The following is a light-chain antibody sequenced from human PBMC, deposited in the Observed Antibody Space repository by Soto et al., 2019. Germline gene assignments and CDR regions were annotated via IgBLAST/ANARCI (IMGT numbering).Light chain of an antibody. CDR3: QQRHMWPIT. J-gene: IGKJ5*01. CDR2: DAY. Sequence: EVVLTQSPVTLSLSPGERATLSCRASQSFRGLLAWYQQKPGQAPWLLIYDAYNRATGIPPRFSGSGSGTDFTLTISSLEPEDSAVYYCQQRHMWPITFGQGTRLEIK. V-gene: IGKV3-11*01. CDR1: QSFRGL.